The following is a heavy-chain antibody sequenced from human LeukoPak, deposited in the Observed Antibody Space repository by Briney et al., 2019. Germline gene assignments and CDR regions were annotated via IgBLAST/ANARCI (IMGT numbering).Heavy chain of an antibody. D-gene: IGHD4-23*01. Sequence: PRRSLRLSCAASGFTFSSYGMHWVRQAPGKGLEWVAVISYDGSNKYYADSVKGRFTISRDNSKNTLYLQMNSLRAEDTAVYYCANLLRWEPYWGQGTLVTVSS. CDR2: ISYDGSNK. CDR3: ANLLRWEPY. J-gene: IGHJ4*02. V-gene: IGHV3-30*18. CDR1: GFTFSSYG.